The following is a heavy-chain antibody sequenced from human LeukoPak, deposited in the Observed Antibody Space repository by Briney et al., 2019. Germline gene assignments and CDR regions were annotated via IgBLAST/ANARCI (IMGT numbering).Heavy chain of an antibody. Sequence: EPGGSLRLSCAASGFTFSDYYMSWIRQAPGKGLEWVSYISSSGSTIYYADSVKGRFTISRDNAKNSLYLQMNSLRAEDTAVYYCARSEGPEWDPRRVIMYWGQGTLVTVSS. CDR1: GFTFSDYY. CDR3: ARSEGPEWDPRRVIMY. CDR2: ISSSGSTI. J-gene: IGHJ4*02. D-gene: IGHD3-10*01. V-gene: IGHV3-11*01.